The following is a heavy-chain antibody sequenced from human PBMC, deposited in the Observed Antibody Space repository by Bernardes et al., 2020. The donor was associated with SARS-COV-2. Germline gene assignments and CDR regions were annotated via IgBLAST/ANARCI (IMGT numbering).Heavy chain of an antibody. CDR1: GFTFRSYT. CDR2: ISTSSSYI. CDR3: ARVDFSNLYYFDY. J-gene: IGHJ4*02. D-gene: IGHD4-4*01. Sequence: VGSLFLSCAASGFTFRSYTMNWVRQAPGKGLEWISSISTSSSYISYSDSVRGRFTISRDNAKNSVSLQMNSLRAEDTAVYYCARVDFSNLYYFDYWGQGTPVTVSS. V-gene: IGHV3-21*06.